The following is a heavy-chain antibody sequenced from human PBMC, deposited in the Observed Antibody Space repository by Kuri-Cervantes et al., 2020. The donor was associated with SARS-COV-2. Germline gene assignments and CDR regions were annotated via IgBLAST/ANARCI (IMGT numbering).Heavy chain of an antibody. Sequence: SVKVSCKASGGTFSTAIISWVRQGPGQGLEWMGWISAYNGNTNYAQKFQGRVTITADKSTSTAYMELSSLRSEDTAVYYCARPGGNYYYYYGMDVWGQGTTVTVSS. CDR3: ARPGGNYYYYYGMDV. CDR1: GGTFSTAI. V-gene: IGHV1-69*02. J-gene: IGHJ6*02. D-gene: IGHD1-26*01. CDR2: ISAYNGNT.